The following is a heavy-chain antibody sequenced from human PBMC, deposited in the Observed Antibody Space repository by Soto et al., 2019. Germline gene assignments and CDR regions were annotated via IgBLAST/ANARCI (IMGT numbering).Heavy chain of an antibody. Sequence: GGSLRLSCAASGFTFSSYAMSWVRQAPGKGLEWVSAISGSGGSTYYADSVKGRFTISRDNAKNSLYLQMNSLRAEDTAVYYCARDKNVRANAFDIWGQGTMVTVSS. CDR2: ISGSGGST. CDR3: ARDKNVRANAFDI. CDR1: GFTFSSYA. D-gene: IGHD1-26*01. V-gene: IGHV3-23*01. J-gene: IGHJ3*02.